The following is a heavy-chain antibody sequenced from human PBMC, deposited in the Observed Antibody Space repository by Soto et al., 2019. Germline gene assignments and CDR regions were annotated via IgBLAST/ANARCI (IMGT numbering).Heavy chain of an antibody. V-gene: IGHV4-34*01. D-gene: IGHD5-18*01. CDR3: ARAALGYLTNFDY. CDR2: INHIGTT. J-gene: IGHJ4*02. Sequence: PSETLSLTCAVYGGSFSGYYWSWIRQPPGKGLEWIGEINHIGTTNYNPSLKSRVSMSADTSKNQFSLKLSSVTAADTAVYYCARAALGYLTNFDYWGQGTLVTVSS. CDR1: GGSFSGYY.